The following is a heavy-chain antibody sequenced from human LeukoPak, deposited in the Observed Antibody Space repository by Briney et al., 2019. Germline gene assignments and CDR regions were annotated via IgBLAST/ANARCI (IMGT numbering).Heavy chain of an antibody. CDR2: IYYSGST. Sequence: SETLSLTCTVSGGSISGYYWSWIRQPPGKGLEWIGYIYYSGSTNYSPSLKSRVTISVATSKNQFSLKLSSVTAADTAVYYCARSSPVPRGQQLVPSPEYWGQGILVTVSS. D-gene: IGHD6-13*01. CDR3: ARSSPVPRGQQLVPSPEY. CDR1: GGSISGYY. J-gene: IGHJ4*02. V-gene: IGHV4-59*08.